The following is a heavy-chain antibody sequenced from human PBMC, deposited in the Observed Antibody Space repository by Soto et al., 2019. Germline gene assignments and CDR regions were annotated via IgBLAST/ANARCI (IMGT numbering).Heavy chain of an antibody. CDR3: ARPGGSGWFYFDS. D-gene: IGHD6-13*01. CDR2: IYYSGST. Sequence: TRCDPWSGSGGSISGAMYYWVWIRQPPGKGLEWIGSIYYSGSTYYNPSLKSRVTISVDTSKNHFSLKLTSVTAADTAVYYCARPGGSGWFYFDSWGQGSQVT. CDR1: GGSISGAMYY. J-gene: IGHJ4*02. V-gene: IGHV4-39*02.